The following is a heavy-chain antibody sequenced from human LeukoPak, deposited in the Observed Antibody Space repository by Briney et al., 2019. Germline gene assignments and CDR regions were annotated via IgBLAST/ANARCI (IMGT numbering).Heavy chain of an antibody. CDR3: ARDAGSDPHGLDH. CDR1: GGSISSGGYY. Sequence: SETLSLTCTVSGGSISSGGYYWSWIRQHPGKGLEWIGYIYYSGSTYYNPSLKSRVTISVDTSKNQFSLKLSSVTAADTAVYYCARDAGSDPHGLDHWGQGTLVTVSS. D-gene: IGHD5-24*01. CDR2: IYYSGST. V-gene: IGHV4-31*03. J-gene: IGHJ4*02.